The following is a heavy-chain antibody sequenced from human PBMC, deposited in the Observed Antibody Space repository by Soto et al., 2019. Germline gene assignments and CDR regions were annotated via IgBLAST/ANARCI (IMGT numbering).Heavy chain of an antibody. V-gene: IGHV2-5*02. CDR3: AHRKVYYVSGNYYSNDAFDI. D-gene: IGHD3-10*01. CDR2: IYWDDDK. Sequence: QITLKESGPTLVKPTQTLTLTCTFSGFSLTTSRVGVGWIRQPPGKALEWLALIYWDDDKRYSPSLQSRLTITNDTSKNQVVLTMTNVDPVDTATYYCAHRKVYYVSGNYYSNDAFDIWGQGTTVTVSS. J-gene: IGHJ3*02. CDR1: GFSLTTSRVG.